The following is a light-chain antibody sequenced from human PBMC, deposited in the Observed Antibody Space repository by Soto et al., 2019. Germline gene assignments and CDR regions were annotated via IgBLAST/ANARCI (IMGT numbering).Light chain of an antibody. CDR2: AAS. Sequence: AIQMTQSPSSLSASVRDRVTITCRASQDIRSDLAWYQKKSGKAPKLLIYAASSLQSGVPSRFSGSGSGSDFTLTISSLQPEDFATYYCLQDYTYPRTFGQGTSVEI. V-gene: IGKV1-6*01. CDR1: QDIRSD. CDR3: LQDYTYPRT. J-gene: IGKJ1*01.